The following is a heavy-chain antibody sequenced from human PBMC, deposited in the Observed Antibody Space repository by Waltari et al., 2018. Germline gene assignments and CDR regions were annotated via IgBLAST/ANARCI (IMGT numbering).Heavy chain of an antibody. CDR1: GFTFTSYS. CDR3: AKDRVGVFDL. D-gene: IGHD3-3*01. V-gene: IGHV3-23*01. CDR2: ITGRGEST. Sequence: EVHLLESGGVLVQPGGSLRLSCGASGFTFTSYSLTWVRQAPGKGLEWVSAITGRGESTYYADSVKGRVTISRENSKNTGYLQMNSLRADDTAVYYCAKDRVGVFDLWGQGTMVTVSS. J-gene: IGHJ3*01.